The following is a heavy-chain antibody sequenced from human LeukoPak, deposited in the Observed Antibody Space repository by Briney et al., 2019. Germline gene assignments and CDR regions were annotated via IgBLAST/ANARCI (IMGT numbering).Heavy chain of an antibody. V-gene: IGHV3-21*01. CDR3: ARASECGGDCYTKYFQH. J-gene: IGHJ1*01. D-gene: IGHD2-21*02. CDR2: ITSSSSYI. Sequence: GGSLRLSCAASGFTFSSYSMSWVRQAPGKGLEWISYITSSSSYIYYADSVKGRFTISRDNAKDSLYLQMNGLRAEDTAVYYCARASECGGDCYTKYFQHWGQGTLVTVSS. CDR1: GFTFSSYS.